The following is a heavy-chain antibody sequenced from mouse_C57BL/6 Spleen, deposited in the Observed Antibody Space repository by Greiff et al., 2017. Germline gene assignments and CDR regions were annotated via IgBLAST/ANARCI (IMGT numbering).Heavy chain of an antibody. Sequence: VQLQQPGAELVKPGASVKLSCKASGYTFTSYWVHWVKQRPGRGLEWIGRIDPNSGGTKYNEKFKSKATLTVDKPSSTAYMQLSSLTSEDSAVYYCARNYYGSSPYYYAMDYWGQGTSVTVSS. CDR3: ARNYYGSSPYYYAMDY. CDR1: GYTFTSYW. V-gene: IGHV1-72*01. D-gene: IGHD1-1*01. CDR2: IDPNSGGT. J-gene: IGHJ4*01.